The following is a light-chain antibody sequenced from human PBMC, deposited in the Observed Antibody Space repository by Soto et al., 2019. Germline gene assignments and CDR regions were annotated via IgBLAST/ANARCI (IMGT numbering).Light chain of an antibody. J-gene: IGKJ5*01. Sequence: EIMMTQSPATLSVSPGERATLSFRASQSIGSYLAWYQHKVGQAPRLLMYDVSNRATGIPARFSGSGSGTDFTLTISSLEPEDFAVYYCQQRSNWPTFGQGTRLEIK. CDR2: DVS. CDR1: QSIGSY. CDR3: QQRSNWPT. V-gene: IGKV3-11*01.